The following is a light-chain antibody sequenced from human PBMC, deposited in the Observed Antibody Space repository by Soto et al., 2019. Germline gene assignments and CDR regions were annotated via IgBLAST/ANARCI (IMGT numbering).Light chain of an antibody. CDR3: QQRSNWPPA. V-gene: IGKV3-15*01. CDR1: QSVNSN. Sequence: ETVMTQSPATLSVSPGERATLSCRASQSVNSNLAWYQQKLGQAPRVLIYGASTRATGIPDRFSGSGSGTEFILTISSLQSEDFAVYYCQQRSNWPPAFGGGTKVDIK. J-gene: IGKJ4*01. CDR2: GAS.